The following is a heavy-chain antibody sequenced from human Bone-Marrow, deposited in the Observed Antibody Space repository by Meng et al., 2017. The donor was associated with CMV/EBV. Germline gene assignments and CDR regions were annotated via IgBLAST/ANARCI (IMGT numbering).Heavy chain of an antibody. J-gene: IGHJ3*01. CDR1: GFSFRSYE. Sequence: GESLKISCGASGFSFRSYEMNWVRQAPGKGLEWISYITSSGGNTYYADSVKGRFTISRDNIENSLFLQMNSLRAEDTAVYYCARDLGHDFWRVDAFDLWVQGTVVTVSS. CDR3: ARDLGHDFWRVDAFDL. D-gene: IGHD3-3*01. V-gene: IGHV3-48*03. CDR2: ITSSGGNT.